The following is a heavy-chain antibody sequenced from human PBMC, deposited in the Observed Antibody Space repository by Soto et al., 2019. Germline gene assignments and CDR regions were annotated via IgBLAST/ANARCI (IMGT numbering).Heavy chain of an antibody. CDR3: AREPTIFGVVITGYYYYYGMEV. J-gene: IGHJ6*02. CDR1: GDSVSSNSAA. CDR2: TYYRSKWYN. Sequence: PSQTLSLTCAISGDSVSSNSAAWNWIKQSPSRGLEWLGRTYYRSKWYNDYAVSVKSRITINPDTSKNQFSLQLNSVTPEDTAVYYCAREPTIFGVVITGYYYYYGMEVWGQGTTVTAAS. V-gene: IGHV6-1*01. D-gene: IGHD3-3*01.